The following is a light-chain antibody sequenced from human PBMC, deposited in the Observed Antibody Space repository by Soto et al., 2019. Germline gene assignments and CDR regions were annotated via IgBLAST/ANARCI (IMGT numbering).Light chain of an antibody. J-gene: IGKJ5*01. Sequence: EIVMTQSPATLSVSPGERVTLSCRASQSVSNNLAWYQQKPGQAPRLLIYDASARATAIPARFSGSGSGTEFTLIISSLQSEDFTVYFCQQYDKWPITFGQGTRLE. V-gene: IGKV3-15*01. CDR1: QSVSNN. CDR3: QQYDKWPIT. CDR2: DAS.